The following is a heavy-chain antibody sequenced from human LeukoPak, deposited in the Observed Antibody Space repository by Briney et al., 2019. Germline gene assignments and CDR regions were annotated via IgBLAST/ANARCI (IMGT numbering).Heavy chain of an antibody. V-gene: IGHV3-21*06. D-gene: IGHD5-18*01. CDR1: GFTFSSYS. J-gene: IGHJ5*02. CDR2: ISMSGSYI. CDR3: SRPSAHLDTAMFSVLPPDP. Sequence: GGSLRLPFAASGFTFSSYSRNWVRQAPGKGLEWVSSISMSGSYINYANLVKGRFTIPRDKPKNSLYLPMNSLRAQDTAIYYCSRPSAHLDTAMFSVLPPDPWGQGTLVTVSS.